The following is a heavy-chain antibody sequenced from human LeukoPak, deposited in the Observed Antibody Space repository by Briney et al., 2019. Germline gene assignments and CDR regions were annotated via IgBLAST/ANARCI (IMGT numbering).Heavy chain of an antibody. Sequence: EGSLRLSCAASGFTFSSYGMHWVRQAPGKGLEWVAVIWHDGSNKYYADSVKGRFTISRDNSKNTLYLQMNSLRAEDTAVYYCAKEFSARYSGSYYYYYMDVWGKGTTVTVSS. J-gene: IGHJ6*03. V-gene: IGHV3-33*06. CDR3: AKEFSARYSGSYYYYYMDV. CDR1: GFTFSSYG. D-gene: IGHD5-12*01. CDR2: IWHDGSNK.